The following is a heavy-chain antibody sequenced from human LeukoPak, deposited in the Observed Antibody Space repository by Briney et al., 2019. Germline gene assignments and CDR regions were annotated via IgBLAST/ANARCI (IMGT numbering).Heavy chain of an antibody. D-gene: IGHD6-19*01. J-gene: IGHJ4*02. CDR3: AKTKYSSGWYGGVDY. V-gene: IGHV4-34*01. CDR1: GGSFSGYY. Sequence: SETLSLTCAVYGGSFSGYYWSWIRQPPGKGLEWIGEINHSGSTNYNPSLKSRVTISVDTPKNQFSLKLSSVTAADTAVYYCAKTKYSSGWYGGVDYWGQGTLVTVSS. CDR2: INHSGST.